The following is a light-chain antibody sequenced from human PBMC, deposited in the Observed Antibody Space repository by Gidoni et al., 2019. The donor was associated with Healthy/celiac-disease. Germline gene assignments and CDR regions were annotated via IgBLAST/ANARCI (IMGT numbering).Light chain of an antibody. J-gene: IGKJ2*01. CDR1: QSVSRSY. CDR2: GAS. Sequence: EIVLTQSPGTLSLSPGERATLSCRASQSVSRSYLAWYQQNPGQAPRLLIYGASSRATGIPDRFSGSVSGTDFTLTIIRLEPEDCAVYYCQQYGSSPLTFXXXTKLEIK. CDR3: QQYGSSPLT. V-gene: IGKV3-20*01.